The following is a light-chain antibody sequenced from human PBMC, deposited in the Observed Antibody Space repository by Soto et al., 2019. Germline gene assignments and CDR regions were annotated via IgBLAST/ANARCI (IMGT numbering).Light chain of an antibody. CDR3: QSYDRSLSGNVV. CDR2: GNS. V-gene: IGLV1-40*01. J-gene: IGLJ2*01. Sequence: QSVLTQPPSVSGAPGQRVTISCTGSSFNIGAGYDVHWYQQLPGTAPKLLIYGNSNRPSGVPDRFSGSKSATSASLAITGLQAEDQAVYYCQSYDRSLSGNVVFGGGTKLTVL. CDR1: SFNIGAGYD.